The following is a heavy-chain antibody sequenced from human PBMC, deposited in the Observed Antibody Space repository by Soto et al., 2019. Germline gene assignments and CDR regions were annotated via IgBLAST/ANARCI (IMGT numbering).Heavy chain of an antibody. V-gene: IGHV1-2*02. Sequence: ASVKVSCKASRYPFTDYYIHWVRQAPGQGLEWMGWIDPKSGDTNSGGTNYAQKFQGRVTMTRDTSISTAYMVLSRLTSDDTAVYYCARDGLAAAEIPAYWGQGTLVTVSS. J-gene: IGHJ4*02. D-gene: IGHD6-13*01. CDR1: RYPFTDYY. CDR2: IDPKSGDTNSGGT. CDR3: ARDGLAAAEIPAY.